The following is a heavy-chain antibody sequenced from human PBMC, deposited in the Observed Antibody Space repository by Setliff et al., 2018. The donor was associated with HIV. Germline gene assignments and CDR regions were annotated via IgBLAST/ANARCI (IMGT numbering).Heavy chain of an antibody. D-gene: IGHD5-12*01. V-gene: IGHV3-15*07. CDR1: GFTFSNAW. CDR2: IRSKAYGGTT. CDR3: TRVGGGYSGYDYSGFYMDV. J-gene: IGHJ6*03. Sequence: GGSLRLSCAASGFTFSNAWMNWVRQAPGKGLEWVGRIRSKAYGGTTEYAASVKGRFTISRDDSKSIAYLQMNSLKTEDTAVYYCTRVGGGYSGYDYSGFYMDVWGKGTTVTVSS.